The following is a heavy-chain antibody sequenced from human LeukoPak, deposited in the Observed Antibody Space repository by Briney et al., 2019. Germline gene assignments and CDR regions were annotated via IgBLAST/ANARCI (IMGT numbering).Heavy chain of an antibody. J-gene: IGHJ2*01. D-gene: IGHD5-12*01. V-gene: IGHV4-4*02. CDR2: IYHSGST. CDR3: ARDKWRWLRRDWYFDL. CDR1: GGSISSSNW. Sequence: PSGTLSLTCAVSGGSISSSNWWSRVRHPPGKGLEWIGEIYHSGSTNYNPSLKSRVTISVDKSKNQFSLKLSSVTAADTAVYYCARDKWRWLRRDWYFDLWGRGTLVTVSS.